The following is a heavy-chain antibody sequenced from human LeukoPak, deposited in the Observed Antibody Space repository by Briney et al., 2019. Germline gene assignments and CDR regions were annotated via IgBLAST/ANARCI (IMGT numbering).Heavy chain of an antibody. CDR2: IYTSGST. V-gene: IGHV4-4*07. Sequence: SETLSLTCTVSGGSISSYYWSWIRQPAGKGLEWIERIYTSGSTNYNPSLKSRVTMSVDTSKNQFSLKLSSVTAADTAVYYCARYKNYDILTGYYTGWFDPWGQGTLVTVSS. J-gene: IGHJ5*02. CDR3: ARYKNYDILTGYYTGWFDP. D-gene: IGHD3-9*01. CDR1: GGSISSYY.